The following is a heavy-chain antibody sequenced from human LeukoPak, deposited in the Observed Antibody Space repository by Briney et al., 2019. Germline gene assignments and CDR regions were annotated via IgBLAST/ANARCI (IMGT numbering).Heavy chain of an antibody. J-gene: IGHJ4*02. CDR1: GYSFTSYW. Sequence: PGESLKISCKGSGYSFTSYWIGWVRQMPGKGLEWMWIIYPGDSDTRYSPSFQGQVTISADKSISTAYLQWSSLKASDTAMYYCARGRGIVVVVAATNIDYWGQGTLVTVSS. CDR3: ARGRGIVVVVAATNIDY. D-gene: IGHD2-15*01. CDR2: IYPGDSDT. V-gene: IGHV5-51*01.